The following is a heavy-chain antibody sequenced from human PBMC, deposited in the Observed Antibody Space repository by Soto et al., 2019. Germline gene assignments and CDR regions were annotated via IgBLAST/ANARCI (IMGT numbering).Heavy chain of an antibody. V-gene: IGHV3-7*01. CDR1: GFTFSSYW. Sequence: GGSLRLSCAASGFTFSSYWMSWVRQAPGKGLEWVANIKQDESKKYYVDSVKGRFTISRDNAKNSLYLQMNSLRAEDTAVYYCAREPYMYLNILFDYWGQGTLVTVSS. J-gene: IGHJ4*02. CDR2: IKQDESKK. D-gene: IGHD2-15*01. CDR3: AREPYMYLNILFDY.